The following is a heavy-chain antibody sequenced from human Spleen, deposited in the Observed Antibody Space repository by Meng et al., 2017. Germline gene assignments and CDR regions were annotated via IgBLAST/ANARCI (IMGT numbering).Heavy chain of an antibody. CDR3: TTLYGDGDSIS. CDR1: GGSFSGYY. J-gene: IGHJ4*02. V-gene: IGHV4-34*01. D-gene: IGHD4-17*01. CDR2: INHSGST. Sequence: QVQLQQWGAGLLTPSETLSLTCAVYGGSFSGYYWSWIRQPPGKGLEWIGEINHSGSTNYNPSLKSRVTISVDTSKNQFSLRLSSVTAADTAVYYCTTLYGDGDSISWGQGTLVTVSS.